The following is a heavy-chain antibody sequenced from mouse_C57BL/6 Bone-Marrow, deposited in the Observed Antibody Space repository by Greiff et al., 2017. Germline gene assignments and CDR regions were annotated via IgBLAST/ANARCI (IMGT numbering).Heavy chain of an antibody. CDR3: ARGGSSGSAWFAY. V-gene: IGHV1-82*01. Sequence: QVQLQQSGPELVKPGASVKISCKASGYAFSSSWMNWVKQRPGKGLEWLGRIYPGDGDTNYNGKFKGKATLTADKSSSTAYMQLSSLTSEDSAVYFGARGGSSGSAWFAYWGQGTLVTVSA. CDR1: GYAFSSSW. D-gene: IGHD3-2*02. J-gene: IGHJ3*01. CDR2: IYPGDGDT.